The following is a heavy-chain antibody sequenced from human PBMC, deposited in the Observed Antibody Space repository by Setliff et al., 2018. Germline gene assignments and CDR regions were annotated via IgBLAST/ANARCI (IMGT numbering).Heavy chain of an antibody. CDR3: ARGTKTMVINY. V-gene: IGHV4-34*01. CDR2: IHHSGST. Sequence: LSLTCAVYGGSFSDYWWSWIRQLPGKGLEWIAEIHHSGSTNFHPSLKSRVAISVDPSKNQFYLNLRSVTAADTAVYFCARGTKTMVINYWGQGTLVTVSS. D-gene: IGHD4-17*01. CDR1: GGSFSDYW. J-gene: IGHJ4*02.